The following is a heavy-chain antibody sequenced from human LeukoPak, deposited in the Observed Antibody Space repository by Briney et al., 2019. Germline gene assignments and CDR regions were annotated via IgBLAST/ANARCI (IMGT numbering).Heavy chain of an antibody. CDR3: ARGDGYNSYYFDC. D-gene: IGHD5-24*01. V-gene: IGHV3-66*01. CDR1: GFTVSSNY. CDR2: IYSGGST. Sequence: GGSLRLSCAASGFTVSSNYMSWVRQAPGKGLEWVSVIYSGGSTYYADSVKGRFTSSRDNSKNTLYLQMNSLRAEDTAVYYCARGDGYNSYYFDCWGQGILVTVSS. J-gene: IGHJ4*02.